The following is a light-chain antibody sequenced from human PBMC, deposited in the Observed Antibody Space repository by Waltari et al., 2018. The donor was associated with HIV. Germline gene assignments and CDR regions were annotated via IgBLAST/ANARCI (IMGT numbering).Light chain of an antibody. CDR3: QQYNRWPLT. Sequence: ERVMRQSQATLSVSPGERFSLSCRDSQNIGINFAWFQQKPGQAPRVLVYGAFSRATCIPARFSGRGSGTEFTLTIARLQSEDSTVYFCQQYNRWPLTFGQGTRLEIK. V-gene: IGKV3-15*01. J-gene: IGKJ5*01. CDR1: QNIGIN. CDR2: GAF.